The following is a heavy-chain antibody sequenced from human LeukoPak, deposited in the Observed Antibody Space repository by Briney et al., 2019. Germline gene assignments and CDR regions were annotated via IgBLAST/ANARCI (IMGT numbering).Heavy chain of an antibody. D-gene: IGHD3-10*01. CDR3: ARDRVGRFGELSFWFDP. Sequence: SETLSLTCTVSGGSISSGGYYWSWIRQHPGKGLEWIGYIYYSGSTYYNPSLKSRVTISVDTSKNQFSLKLSSVTAADTAVYYCARDRVGRFGELSFWFDPWGQGTLVTVSS. J-gene: IGHJ5*02. CDR2: IYYSGST. V-gene: IGHV4-31*03. CDR1: GGSISSGGYY.